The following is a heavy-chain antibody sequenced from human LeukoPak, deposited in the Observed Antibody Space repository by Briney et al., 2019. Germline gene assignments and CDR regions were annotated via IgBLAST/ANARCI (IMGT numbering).Heavy chain of an antibody. D-gene: IGHD6-13*01. V-gene: IGHV3-30-3*01. J-gene: IGHJ5*02. CDR1: GFTFSSYA. Sequence: GGSLRLSCAASGFTFSSYAMHWVRQAPGKGLEWVAVISYDGNNKYYADSLKGRFTISRDNSKNTLFLQMNSLRAEDTAVYYCARDSSAGTLGWFDPWGLGTLVTVSS. CDR2: ISYDGNNK. CDR3: ARDSSAGTLGWFDP.